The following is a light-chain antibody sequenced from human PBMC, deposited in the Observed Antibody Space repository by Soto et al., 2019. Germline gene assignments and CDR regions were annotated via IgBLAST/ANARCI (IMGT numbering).Light chain of an antibody. CDR3: QQYGSSSPIT. CDR2: GAS. Sequence: EVVLTQSPGTLSLSPGERVALSCRASQSVDSTYLAWYQQKPGQAPRLLIYGASSRATGIPDRFSGSGSGTDFTLTISRLEPEDFAVYYCQQYGSSSPITFGQGTRLEMK. CDR1: QSVDSTY. V-gene: IGKV3-20*01. J-gene: IGKJ5*01.